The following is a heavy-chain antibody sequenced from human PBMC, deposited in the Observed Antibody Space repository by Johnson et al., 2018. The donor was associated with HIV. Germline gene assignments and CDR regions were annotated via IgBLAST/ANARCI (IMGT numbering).Heavy chain of an antibody. J-gene: IGHJ3*02. V-gene: IGHV3-11*04. CDR2: ISGSAGIT. CDR3: ARDVIVLVVYAKVGAFDI. D-gene: IGHD2-8*02. Sequence: QVQLVESGGGLVKPGGSLRLSCAASGFTFHDSYMSWIRQAPGKGLEWVSAISGSAGITYYADSVEGRFTISRDNSKNTLYLQMNSLRAEDTAVYYCARDVIVLVVYAKVGAFDIWGQGTMVTVSS. CDR1: GFTFHDSY.